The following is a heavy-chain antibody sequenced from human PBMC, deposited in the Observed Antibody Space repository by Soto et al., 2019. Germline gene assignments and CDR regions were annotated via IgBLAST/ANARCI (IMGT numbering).Heavy chain of an antibody. D-gene: IGHD3-3*01. J-gene: IGHJ4*02. CDR3: ARGRTNYDFWSGYRSDFDY. Sequence: SETLSLGCAVYGGLCSGDYWRWSRQPPGKGVEWIGEINHSGSTHYNPSLQSRVTISVDTSKNQFSLKLSSVTAADTAVYYCARGRTNYDFWSGYRSDFDYWGQGTLVTVSS. CDR1: GGLCSGDY. V-gene: IGHV4-34*01. CDR2: INHSGST.